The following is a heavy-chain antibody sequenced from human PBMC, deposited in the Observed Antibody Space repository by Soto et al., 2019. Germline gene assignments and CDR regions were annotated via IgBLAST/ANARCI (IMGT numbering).Heavy chain of an antibody. CDR2: IRSKAYGGTT. V-gene: IGHV3-49*05. J-gene: IGHJ4*02. CDR1: GFTFGDYA. CDR3: TSYIYYYGSGSPSDY. D-gene: IGHD3-10*01. Sequence: NPGGSMRLSCTASGFTFGDYAMSWFRQAPGKGLEWVGFIRSKAYGGTTEYAASVKGRFTISRDDSKSIAYLQMNSLKTEDTAVYYCTSYIYYYGSGSPSDYWGQGTLVTVSS.